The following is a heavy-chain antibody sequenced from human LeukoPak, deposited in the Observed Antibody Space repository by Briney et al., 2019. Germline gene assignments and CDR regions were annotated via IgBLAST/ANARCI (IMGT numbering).Heavy chain of an antibody. Sequence: SETLSLTCTVPGGSISSYYWSWIRQPAGKGLEWIGRIYTSGSTNYNPSLKSRVTMSVDTSKNQFSLKLSSVTAADTAVYYCATSLGSSWYSNWFDPWGQGTLVTVSS. CDR2: IYTSGST. J-gene: IGHJ5*02. D-gene: IGHD6-13*01. CDR1: GGSISSYY. CDR3: ATSLGSSWYSNWFDP. V-gene: IGHV4-4*07.